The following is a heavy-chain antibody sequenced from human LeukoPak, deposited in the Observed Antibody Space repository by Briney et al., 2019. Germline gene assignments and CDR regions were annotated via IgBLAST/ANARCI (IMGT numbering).Heavy chain of an antibody. J-gene: IGHJ2*01. CDR1: GFTFSGYA. V-gene: IGHV3-23*01. D-gene: IGHD3-16*01. CDR2: IGDSGTTT. CDR3: ARDRRFGVYWYFDL. Sequence: GGSLRLSCAASGFTFSGYAMTWVRQSPGKGLEWVSSIGDSGTTTFYADSVKGRLTISRDNSKNTLYLQINSLRAEDTAVYYCARDRRFGVYWYFDLWGRGTLVTVSS.